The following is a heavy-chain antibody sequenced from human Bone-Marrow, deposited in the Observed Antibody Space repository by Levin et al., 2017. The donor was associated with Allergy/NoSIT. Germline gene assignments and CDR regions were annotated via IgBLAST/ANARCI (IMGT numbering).Heavy chain of an antibody. CDR1: GGSFSGYY. CDR3: ARGPPMRGMDV. Sequence: TSPTLSLTCAVYGGSFSGYYWSWIRQPPGKGLEWIGDINHLGSTTSPPSLKSRVTISVDTSKNQFSLKLSSVTAADTAVYYCARGPPMRGMDVWGQGTTVTVSS. CDR2: INHLGST. J-gene: IGHJ6*02. V-gene: IGHV4-34*01.